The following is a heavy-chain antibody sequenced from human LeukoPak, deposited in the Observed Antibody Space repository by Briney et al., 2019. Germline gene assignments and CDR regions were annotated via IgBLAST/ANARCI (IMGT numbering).Heavy chain of an antibody. CDR3: AKDSSGYADAFDI. J-gene: IGHJ3*02. D-gene: IGHD3-22*01. CDR2: ISYRGST. V-gene: IGHV4-59*01. Sequence: PSETLSLTCTVSGGSINSYYWNWIRPPPGKGLEWIGYISYRGSTNYNPSLQSRVTISVDTSKNQFSLKLDSVTAADTAVYYCAKDSSGYADAFDIWGQGTMVTVSS. CDR1: GGSINSYY.